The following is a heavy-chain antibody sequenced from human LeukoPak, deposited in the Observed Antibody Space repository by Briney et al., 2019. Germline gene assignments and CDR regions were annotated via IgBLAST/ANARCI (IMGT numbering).Heavy chain of an antibody. D-gene: IGHD3-9*01. CDR3: ARVEILTGFDY. V-gene: IGHV3-7*01. CDR1: GFTFSSYW. Sequence: GGSLRLSCVASGFTFSSYWMSWVRQAPGKGLEWVANIKQDGSEKYYVDSVKGRFTISRDNAKNSLYLQMNSLRAEDTAVYYCARVEILTGFDYWGQGTLVTVSS. J-gene: IGHJ4*02. CDR2: IKQDGSEK.